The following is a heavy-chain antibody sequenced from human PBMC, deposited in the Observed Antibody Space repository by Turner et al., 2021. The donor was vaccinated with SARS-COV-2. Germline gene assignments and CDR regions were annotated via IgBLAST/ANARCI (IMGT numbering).Heavy chain of an antibody. J-gene: IGHJ6*02. CDR2: IYQSGNT. D-gene: IGHD6-13*01. V-gene: IGHV4-4*02. CDR3: ARRTQGYFNYGMDV. CDR1: GGSISSSNW. Sequence: QVQLQESGPGLVKPSGTLSLTCAVSGGSISSSNWWSWVRQPPGKGLEWIGEIYQSGNTNYTPSLKGRVTISVDKSKNQFSLKLTSVTAADTAVYFCARRTQGYFNYGMDVWGQGTTVTVSS.